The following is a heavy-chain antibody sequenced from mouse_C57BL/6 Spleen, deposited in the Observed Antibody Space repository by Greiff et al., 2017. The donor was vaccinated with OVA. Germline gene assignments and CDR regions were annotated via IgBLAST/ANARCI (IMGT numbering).Heavy chain of an antibody. CDR3: ARSVISIGYYFDY. Sequence: QVQLQQSGPELVKPGASVKISCKASGYAFSSSWMNWVKQRPGKGLEWIGRIYPGDGDTNYNGKFKGKATLTADKSSSTAYMQLSSLTSEDSAVYFCARSVISIGYYFDYWGQGTTLTVSS. CDR1: GYAFSSSW. D-gene: IGHD1-1*01. V-gene: IGHV1-82*01. J-gene: IGHJ2*01. CDR2: IYPGDGDT.